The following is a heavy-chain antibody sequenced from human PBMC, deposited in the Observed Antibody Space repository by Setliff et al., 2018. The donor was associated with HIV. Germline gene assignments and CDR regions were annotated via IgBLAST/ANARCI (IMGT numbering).Heavy chain of an antibody. V-gene: IGHV4-34*01. CDR2: IHLGGNT. CDR3: AVKKDVAWFIDL. D-gene: IGHD5-12*01. CDR1: GGSSYY. Sequence: SETLSLTCAVYGGSSYYWTWIRQSPGKGLEWIGEIHLGGNTNYNPSLKSRVTISVDTAKSHFSLKLNSVTAADTAVYYCAVKKDVAWFIDLWGRGTQVTVSS. J-gene: IGHJ2*01.